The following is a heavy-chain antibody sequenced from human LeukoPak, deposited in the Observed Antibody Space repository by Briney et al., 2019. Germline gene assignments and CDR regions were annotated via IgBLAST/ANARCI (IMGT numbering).Heavy chain of an antibody. J-gene: IGHJ3*01. V-gene: IGHV4-59*01. D-gene: IGHD3-22*01. CDR2: IYYSGST. CDR1: GGSISSYY. CDR3: ARTDYYDSSGPV. Sequence: SETLSLTCTVSGGSISSYYWSWLRQPPGKGLEWIGYIYYSGSTNYNPSLKSRVTISVDTSKNQFSLKLSSVTAADTAVYYCARTDYYDSSGPVWGQGTMVTVSS.